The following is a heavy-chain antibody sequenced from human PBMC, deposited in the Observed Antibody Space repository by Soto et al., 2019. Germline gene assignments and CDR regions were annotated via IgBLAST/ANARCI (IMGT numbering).Heavy chain of an antibody. V-gene: IGHV4-59*01. J-gene: IGHJ4*02. CDR3: AREGSWYYFAD. CDR1: GGSISSYY. Sequence: QVQLQESGPGLVKPSETLSLTCTVSGGSISSYYWSWIRHPPGKGLEWIGYIYYSGSTNYNPSLQSRVNLSVVTSHNQFPLNLSSVNGAYKDVYYCAREGSWYYFADWGQGTLGTVSS. CDR2: IYYSGST. D-gene: IGHD6-13*01.